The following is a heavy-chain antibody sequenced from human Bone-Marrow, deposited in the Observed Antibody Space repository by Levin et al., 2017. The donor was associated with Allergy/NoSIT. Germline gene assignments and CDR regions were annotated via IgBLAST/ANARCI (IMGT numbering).Heavy chain of an antibody. CDR3: AREGLFMVRVFDY. V-gene: IGHV3-48*03. J-gene: IGHJ4*02. Sequence: GESLRISCAASGFSFSSYEMNWVRQAPGKGLEWVSYISSRNTTMYYADSVKGRFTISRDNAENSLYLQMNSLRAEDTAIYYCAREGLFMVRVFDYWGRGTLVTVSS. CDR1: GFSFSSYE. D-gene: IGHD3-10*01. CDR2: ISSRNTTM.